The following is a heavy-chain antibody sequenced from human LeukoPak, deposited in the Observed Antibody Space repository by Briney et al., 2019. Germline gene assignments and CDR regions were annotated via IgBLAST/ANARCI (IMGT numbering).Heavy chain of an antibody. J-gene: IGHJ4*02. CDR1: GFSFSSHA. CDR2: IGHDGGYQ. Sequence: RGSLRLSCAASGFSFSSHAMHWIRQAPGKGLEWVALIGHDGGYQYYADSVKGRITISRDESKNTVYLQMNSLRVEDTGVYYCAKDRLGSWSFDYWGQGTLVTVSS. V-gene: IGHV3-30*02. CDR3: AKDRLGSWSFDY. D-gene: IGHD6-13*01.